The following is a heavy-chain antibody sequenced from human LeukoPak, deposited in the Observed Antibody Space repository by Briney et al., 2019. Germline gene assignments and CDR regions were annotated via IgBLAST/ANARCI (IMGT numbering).Heavy chain of an antibody. D-gene: IGHD3-10*01. CDR3: TSPRFGESMEYFVT. CDR2: IIPVFGAT. CDR1: GGTFSDFA. Sequence: GASVKVSCKASGGTFSDFAISWVRQAPGQGLEWMGGIIPVFGATSNSHKFHGRLTITTDESTDTTYMELSSLTSEDTAVYYCTSPRFGESMEYFVTWGQGTLVTVSS. J-gene: IGHJ5*02. V-gene: IGHV1-69*05.